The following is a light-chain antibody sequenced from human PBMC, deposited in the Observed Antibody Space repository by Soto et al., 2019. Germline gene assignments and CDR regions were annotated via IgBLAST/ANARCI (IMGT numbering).Light chain of an antibody. CDR3: QQYDNYPYT. J-gene: IGKJ2*01. CDR2: KAS. CDR1: QSISSW. V-gene: IGKV1-5*03. Sequence: DIQMTQSPSTLSASVGDRVTITCRASQSISSWLAWYQQKPGKAPKILIYKASSLESGVPSRFSGSGSGTEFTLTISSLQPDDLATYYCQQYDNYPYTFGQGSKLEIK.